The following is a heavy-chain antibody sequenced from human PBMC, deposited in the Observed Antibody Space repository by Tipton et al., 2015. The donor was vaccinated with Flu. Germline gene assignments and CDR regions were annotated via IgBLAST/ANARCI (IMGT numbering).Heavy chain of an antibody. CDR3: ARDSYGSSWTGGAFDI. J-gene: IGHJ3*02. V-gene: IGHV4-39*07. CDR2: IYYSGST. CDR1: GGPISSSSYY. D-gene: IGHD6-13*01. Sequence: TLSLTCTVSGGPISSSSYYWGWIRQPPGKGLEWIGSIYYSGSTYYSPSLKSRVTISVDTSKNQFSLKLSSVTAADTAVYYCARDSYGSSWTGGAFDIWGQGTMVTVSS.